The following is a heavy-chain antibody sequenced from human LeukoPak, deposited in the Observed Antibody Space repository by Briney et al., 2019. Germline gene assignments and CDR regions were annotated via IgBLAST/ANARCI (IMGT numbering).Heavy chain of an antibody. CDR3: ARATTYDILTGYSDY. J-gene: IGHJ4*02. CDR1: GFTFSTYT. D-gene: IGHD3-9*01. V-gene: IGHV3-21*01. Sequence: GGSLRPSCAASGFTFSTYTMNWVRQAPGKGLEWVSSISTSSSYIYYADSVKGRFTISRDNAKKSLFLQMNSLRAEDTAVYYCARATTYDILTGYSDYWGQGTLVTVSS. CDR2: ISTSSSYI.